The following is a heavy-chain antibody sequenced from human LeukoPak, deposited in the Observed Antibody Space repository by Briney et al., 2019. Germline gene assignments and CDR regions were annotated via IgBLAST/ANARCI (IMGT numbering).Heavy chain of an antibody. D-gene: IGHD3-22*01. CDR2: IWYDGSNK. Sequence: PGGSLRLSCAASGFSFSNYGMHWVRRAPGKGLEWVAVIWYDGSNKYYADSVKGRFTISRDNSKNTLYLQMNSLRAEDTAVYYCAKDPVFPYYYDSSGYSNWFDPWGQGTLVTVSS. V-gene: IGHV3-33*06. CDR3: AKDPVFPYYYDSSGYSNWFDP. CDR1: GFSFSNYG. J-gene: IGHJ5*02.